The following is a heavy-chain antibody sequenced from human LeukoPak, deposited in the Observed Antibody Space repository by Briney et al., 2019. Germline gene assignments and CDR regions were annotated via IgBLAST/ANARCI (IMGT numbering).Heavy chain of an antibody. J-gene: IGHJ4*02. CDR2: IFYSGST. V-gene: IGHV4-39*07. Sequence: SETLSLTCTVSGGSISRCYWGWIRQPPGKGLEWIGSIFYSGSTYYNPSLKSRVTMSIDTSKNQFSLKLSSVSAADTAVYYCVTDPVLGTAYGAAKWGQGTLVTVSS. D-gene: IGHD7-27*01. CDR1: GGSISRCY. CDR3: VTDPVLGTAYGAAK.